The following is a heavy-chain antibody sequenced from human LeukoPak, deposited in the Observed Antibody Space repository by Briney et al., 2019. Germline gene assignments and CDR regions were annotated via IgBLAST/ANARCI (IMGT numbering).Heavy chain of an antibody. CDR3: ARDRGWQQFDY. CDR1: GFTFSNFW. CDR2: IKTDGSQT. Sequence: GGSLRLSCAASGFTFSNFWMTWVRQAPGKGLERVANIKTDGSQTYYVDSVWGRFSISRDNAKNSMYLEMNSLRVEDTAVYFCARDRGWQQFDYWGQGTLVTVSS. V-gene: IGHV3-7*01. J-gene: IGHJ4*02. D-gene: IGHD5-24*01.